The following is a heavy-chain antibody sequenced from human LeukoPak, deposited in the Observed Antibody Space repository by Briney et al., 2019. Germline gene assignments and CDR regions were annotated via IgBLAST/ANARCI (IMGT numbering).Heavy chain of an antibody. D-gene: IGHD1-26*01. V-gene: IGHV3-33*01. CDR1: GFTFSSYG. CDR3: ARGLYSGSYYTWYYYCGMDV. Sequence: PGRSLRLTCAASGFTFSSYGMHWVRQAPGKGLEWVAVIWYDGSNKYYADSVKGRFTISRDNSKNTLYLQMNSLRAEDTAVYYCARGLYSGSYYTWYYYCGMDVWGQGTTVTVSS. J-gene: IGHJ6*02. CDR2: IWYDGSNK.